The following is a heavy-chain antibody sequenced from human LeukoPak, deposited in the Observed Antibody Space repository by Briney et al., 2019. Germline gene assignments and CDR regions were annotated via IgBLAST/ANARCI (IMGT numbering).Heavy chain of an antibody. CDR3: ARARRCSSTSCYDY. CDR1: GFTFSNYA. J-gene: IGHJ4*02. V-gene: IGHV3-30*04. D-gene: IGHD2-2*01. CDR2: ISYDGKKD. Sequence: GRSLRLSCAASGFTFSNYAMSWVRQTPDRVLEWVASISYDGKKDFYADSVKGRFTISRDSSGNTVHLQMSRLTIEDTAVYFCARARRCSSTSCYDYWGQGTLVTVSS.